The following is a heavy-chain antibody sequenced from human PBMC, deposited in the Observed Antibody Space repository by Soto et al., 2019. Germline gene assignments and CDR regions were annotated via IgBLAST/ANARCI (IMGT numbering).Heavy chain of an antibody. Sequence: ASVKVSCKASGYTFTSYGISWVRQAPGQGLEWMGWISAYNGNTNYAQKLQGRVTMTTDTSTSTAYMELSSLRSEDTAVYYCARGRGPYYDILTGRREPFDYWGQGTLVTVSS. CDR2: ISAYNGNT. CDR1: GYTFTSYG. CDR3: ARGRGPYYDILTGRREPFDY. J-gene: IGHJ4*02. V-gene: IGHV1-18*01. D-gene: IGHD3-9*01.